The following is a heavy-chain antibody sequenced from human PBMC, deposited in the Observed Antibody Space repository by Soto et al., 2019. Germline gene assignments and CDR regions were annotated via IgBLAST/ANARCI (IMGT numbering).Heavy chain of an antibody. CDR1: GYTFTSYG. J-gene: IGHJ6*03. CDR2: ISAYNGNT. CDR3: ARDLEWFLPTCMAV. V-gene: IGHV1-18*01. D-gene: IGHD3-3*01. Sequence: ASVKVSCKASGYTFTSYGISWVRQAPGQGLEWMGWISAYNGNTNYAQKLQGRVTMTTDTSTSTAYMELRSLRSDDTAVYYCARDLEWFLPTCMAVWGKGTTVTVSS.